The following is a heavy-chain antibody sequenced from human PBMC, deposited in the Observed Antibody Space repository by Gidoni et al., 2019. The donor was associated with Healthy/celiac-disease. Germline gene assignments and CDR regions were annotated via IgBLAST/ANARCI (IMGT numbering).Heavy chain of an antibody. D-gene: IGHD2-2*02. J-gene: IGHJ5*02. CDR3: ASWIRDIGYGSSTSCYNDWFDP. Sequence: QLQLQESGSGLVKPSETLYLTCTVSGGSISSRSYYWGWTRQPPGKGLEWIGSIYYSGSTYYNPSLKSLVTISVDTSKNQISLKLSSVTAADTSVYYCASWIRDIGYGSSTSCYNDWFDPWGQGTLVTVSS. V-gene: IGHV4-39*01. CDR2: IYYSGST. CDR1: GGSISSRSYY.